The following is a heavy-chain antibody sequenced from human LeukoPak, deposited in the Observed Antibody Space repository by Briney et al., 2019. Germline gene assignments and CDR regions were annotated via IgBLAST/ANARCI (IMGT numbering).Heavy chain of an antibody. CDR1: GFTFSSYA. D-gene: IGHD3-3*01. CDR2: ISGSGGST. CDR3: AKASLDFWSGYPFDY. J-gene: IGHJ4*02. Sequence: GGSLRLSCAASGFTFSSYAMSWVRQAPGKGLEWVSAISGSGGSTYYADSVKSRFTISRDNSKSTLYLQMNSLRAEDTAVYYCAKASLDFWSGYPFDYWGQGTLVTVSS. V-gene: IGHV3-23*01.